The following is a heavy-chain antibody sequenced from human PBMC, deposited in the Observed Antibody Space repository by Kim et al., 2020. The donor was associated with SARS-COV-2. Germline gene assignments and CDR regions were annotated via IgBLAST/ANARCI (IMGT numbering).Heavy chain of an antibody. Sequence: SETLSLTCTVSGDSIRDAYWSWIRQPPGKGLQWLGYIHYSGNTNYYPSIKSRVTMSFDSAKNLFSLKLRSLTAADTAMYYCARGAYSSSYYESHWHFDLWGWGTLVTVST. CDR2: IHYSGNT. J-gene: IGHJ2*01. CDR1: GDSIRDAY. V-gene: IGHV4-59*01. CDR3: ARGAYSSSYYESHWHFDL. D-gene: IGHD1-26*01.